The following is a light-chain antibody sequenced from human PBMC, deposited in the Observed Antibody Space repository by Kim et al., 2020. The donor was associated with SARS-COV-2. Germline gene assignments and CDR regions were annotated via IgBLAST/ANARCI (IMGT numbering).Light chain of an antibody. CDR2: AAS. CDR3: QQYESYPRT. CDR1: RAISSW. J-gene: IGKJ1*01. Sequence: DIQMTQSPSSLFASVGDSVTISCRASRAISSWLAWYQQKPGKAPKSLIYAASSLQTGVPSRFSGSGSGTDFTLTISSLQPEDFATYSVQQYESYPRTFGQGTKVDIK. V-gene: IGKV1D-16*01.